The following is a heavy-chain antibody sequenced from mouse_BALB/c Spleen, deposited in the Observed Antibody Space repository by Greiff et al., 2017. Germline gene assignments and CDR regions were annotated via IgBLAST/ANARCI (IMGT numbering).Heavy chain of an antibody. D-gene: IGHD1-2*01. CDR2: ISSGSSTI. CDR1: GFTFSSFG. J-gene: IGHJ2*01. Sequence: EVKLMESGGGLVQPGGSRKLSCAASGFTFSSFGMHWVRQAPEKGLEWVAYISSGSSTIYYADTVKGRFTISRDNPKNTLFLQMTSLRSEDTAMYYCARSFIITTFDYWGQGTTLTVSS. CDR3: ARSFIITTFDY. V-gene: IGHV5-17*02.